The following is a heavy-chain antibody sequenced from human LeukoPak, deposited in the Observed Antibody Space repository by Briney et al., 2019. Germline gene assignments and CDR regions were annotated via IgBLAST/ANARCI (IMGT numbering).Heavy chain of an antibody. D-gene: IGHD3-9*01. J-gene: IGHJ4*02. CDR1: GGSISSGDDY. CDR3: ARVSVDILTGYYIPYFDY. Sequence: PSETLSLTCTVSGGSISSGDDYWSWIRQPPGKGLEWIGYIYYSGSTYYNPSLKSRVTISVDTSKNQFSLKLSSVTAADTAVYYCARVSVDILTGYYIPYFDYWGQGTLVTVSS. CDR2: IYYSGST. V-gene: IGHV4-30-4*08.